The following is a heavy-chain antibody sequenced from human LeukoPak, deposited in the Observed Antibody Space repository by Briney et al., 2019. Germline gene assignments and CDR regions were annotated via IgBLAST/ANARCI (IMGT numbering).Heavy chain of an antibody. CDR1: GASLSVSGRN. Sequence: PSETLSLTCTVSGASLSVSGRNWGWVRQPPGKALEWIASFYYSGSTYYSPSLERRVTMSVDTSKNQFSLKLSSLTATDTAVYYCLSGHANAFDPWGQGTLVTVSP. D-gene: IGHD3-9*01. CDR3: LSGHANAFDP. V-gene: IGHV4-39*01. J-gene: IGHJ5*02. CDR2: FYYSGST.